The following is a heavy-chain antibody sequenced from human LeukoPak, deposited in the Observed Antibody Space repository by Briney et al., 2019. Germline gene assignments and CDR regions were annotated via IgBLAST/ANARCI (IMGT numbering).Heavy chain of an antibody. CDR3: ARDGYYYDSSGYYSYYFDY. D-gene: IGHD3-22*01. CDR2: ISSSGSTI. V-gene: IGHV3-48*03. J-gene: IGHJ4*02. CDR1: GFTFSSYE. Sequence: GGSLRLSCAASGFTFSSYEMNWVRQAPGKGLEWVSYISSSGSTIYYADSVKGRFTISRDNAKNSLYLQMNSLRAEYTAVYYCARDGYYYDSSGYYSYYFDYWGQGTLVTVSS.